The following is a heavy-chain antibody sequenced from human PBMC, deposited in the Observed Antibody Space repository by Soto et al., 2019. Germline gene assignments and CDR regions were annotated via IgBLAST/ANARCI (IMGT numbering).Heavy chain of an antibody. D-gene: IGHD2-15*01. J-gene: IGHJ6*03. CDR3: ASRPLGYCSGGSCYSRYYYYYMDV. CDR1: GGSISSSSYY. Sequence: QLQLQESGPGLVKPSETLSLTCTVSGGSISSSSYYWGWIRQPPGKGLEWIGSIYYSGSTYYNPSLKSRVTISVDTSKNQFSLKLSSVTAADTAVYHCASRPLGYCSGGSCYSRYYYYYMDVWGKGTTVTVSS. CDR2: IYYSGST. V-gene: IGHV4-39*01.